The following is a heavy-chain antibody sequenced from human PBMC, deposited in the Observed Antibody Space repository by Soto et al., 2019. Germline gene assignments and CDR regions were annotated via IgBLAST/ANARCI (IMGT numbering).Heavy chain of an antibody. J-gene: IGHJ4*02. D-gene: IGHD7-27*01. Sequence: QVQLQQWGAGLLKPSETLSLTCAVYGGSFSGYYWNWIRQPPGKGLEWIGEINHSGSTNYNPSLKSRVNISVDTYKNQFSLKLSSVTAADTAVYYCARGWGRIFDYWGQGTLVTVSS. CDR1: GGSFSGYY. CDR2: INHSGST. CDR3: ARGWGRIFDY. V-gene: IGHV4-34*01.